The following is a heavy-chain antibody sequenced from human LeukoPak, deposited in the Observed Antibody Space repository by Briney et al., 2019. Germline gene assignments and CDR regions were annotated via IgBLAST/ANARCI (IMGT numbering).Heavy chain of an antibody. CDR2: ISWDGSST. J-gene: IGHJ3*02. Sequence: XSLXXSXAASGFTFDDYTMHWVRQTPGKGLEWVSLISWDGSSTFYADSVKGRFTISRDNSKNYLFLQMNSLRTEDTALYYXAXAXXQLXYTYDAFDIWGQGTMVTVSS. CDR1: GFTFDDYT. D-gene: IGHD6-6*01. CDR3: AXAXXQLXYTYDAFDI. V-gene: IGHV3-43*01.